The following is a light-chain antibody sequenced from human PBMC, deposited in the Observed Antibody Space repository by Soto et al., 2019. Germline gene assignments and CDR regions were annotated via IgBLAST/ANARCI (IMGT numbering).Light chain of an antibody. CDR1: GSNIGNNY. CDR3: GTWDGSLSTAE. V-gene: IGLV1-51*02. CDR2: EDN. Sequence: QSVLTQPPSVSAAPGQRVTISCSGSGSNIGNNYVSWYQQLPGAAPKLLIYEDNKRPSGIPDRFSGSKSGTSAILGITGLQTGDEAEYYCGTWDGSLSTAEFGGGTKLTVL. J-gene: IGLJ3*02.